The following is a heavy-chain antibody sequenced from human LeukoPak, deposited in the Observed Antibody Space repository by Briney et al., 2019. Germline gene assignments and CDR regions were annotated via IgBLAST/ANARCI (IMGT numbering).Heavy chain of an antibody. CDR3: ARPHPRDVVVNGY. J-gene: IGHJ4*02. CDR1: GFTFSDYY. D-gene: IGHD3-22*01. V-gene: IGHV3-11*04. Sequence: PGGSLRLSCAASGFTFSDYYMSWIRQAPGKGLEWVSYISSSGSSYIYYADSVKGRLTISRDNAKNSLYLQMNSLRAEDTAVYYCARPHPRDVVVNGYWGQGALVTVSS. CDR2: ISSSGSSYI.